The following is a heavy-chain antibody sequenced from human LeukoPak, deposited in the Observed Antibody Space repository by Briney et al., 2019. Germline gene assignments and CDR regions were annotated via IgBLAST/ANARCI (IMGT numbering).Heavy chain of an antibody. CDR3: TTADWELYKEMATIRLDY. CDR2: IKSKTDGGTT. Sequence: GGSLRLSCAASGFTFSNAWMSWVRQAPGKGLEWVGRIKSKTDGGTTDYAAPVKGRFTISRDDSKNTLYLQMNSLKTEDTAVYYCTTADWELYKEMATIRLDYWGQGTLVTVSS. CDR1: GFTFSNAW. D-gene: IGHD5-24*01. J-gene: IGHJ4*02. V-gene: IGHV3-15*01.